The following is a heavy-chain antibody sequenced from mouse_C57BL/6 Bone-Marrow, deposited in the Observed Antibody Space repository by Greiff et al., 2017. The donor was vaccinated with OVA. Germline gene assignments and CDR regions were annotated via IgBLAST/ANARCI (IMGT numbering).Heavy chain of an antibody. Sequence: VQLQQPGAELVKPGASVKLSCKASGYTFPSSWMHWVKQRPGRGLEWIGRFDPNSGGTKYNEKFKSKATLTVDKPSSTAYMKLSSLTSEDSAVYYCARYDYDTEVHFDYWGQGTTLTVSS. D-gene: IGHD2-4*01. J-gene: IGHJ2*01. V-gene: IGHV1-72*01. CDR1: GYTFPSSW. CDR2: FDPNSGGT. CDR3: ARYDYDTEVHFDY.